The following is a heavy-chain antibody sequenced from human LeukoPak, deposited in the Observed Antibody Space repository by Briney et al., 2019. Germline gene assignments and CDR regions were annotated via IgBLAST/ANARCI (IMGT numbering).Heavy chain of an antibody. J-gene: IGHJ5*02. CDR1: GGSFSGYY. V-gene: IGHV4-34*01. Sequence: SETLSLTCAVYGGSFSGYYWSWIRQPPGKGLEWIGEINHSGSTNYNPSPKSRVTISVDTSKNQFSLKLSSVTAADTAVYYCARLLPYYYDSSGYRDTRFDPWGQGTLVTVSS. D-gene: IGHD3-22*01. CDR2: INHSGST. CDR3: ARLLPYYYDSSGYRDTRFDP.